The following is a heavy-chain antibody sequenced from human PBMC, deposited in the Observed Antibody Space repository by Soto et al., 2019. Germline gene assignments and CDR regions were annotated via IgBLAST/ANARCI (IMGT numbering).Heavy chain of an antibody. Sequence: VASVKVSCKASGYTFTGYYMHWVRQAPGQGLEWMGWINPNSGGTNYAQKFQGRVTMTRDTSISTAYMELSRLRSDDTAVYYCARDSPFLYYDSSGYYDYWGQGTLVTV. CDR2: INPNSGGT. CDR1: GYTFTGYY. CDR3: ARDSPFLYYDSSGYYDY. V-gene: IGHV1-2*02. D-gene: IGHD3-22*01. J-gene: IGHJ4*02.